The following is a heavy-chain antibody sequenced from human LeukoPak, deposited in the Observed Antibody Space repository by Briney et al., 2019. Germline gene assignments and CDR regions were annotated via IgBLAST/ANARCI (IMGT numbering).Heavy chain of an antibody. CDR2: ISYDGSNK. CDR3: ARDEMSSGWYVGGAFDI. CDR1: GFTFSSYA. Sequence: GGSLRLSCAASGFTFSSYAMHWVRQAPGKGLEWGGVISYDGSNKYYADSVKGRFTISRDNSKNTLYLQMNSLRAEYTAVYYCARDEMSSGWYVGGAFDIWGQGTMVTVSS. D-gene: IGHD6-19*01. J-gene: IGHJ3*02. V-gene: IGHV3-30*04.